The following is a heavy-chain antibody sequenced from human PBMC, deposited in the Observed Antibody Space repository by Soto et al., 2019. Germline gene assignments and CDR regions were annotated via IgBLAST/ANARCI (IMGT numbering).Heavy chain of an antibody. CDR3: ASHYDSSGYYYRGLDY. Sequence: QVQLVQSGAEVKKPGYSVKVSCKASGGTFSSYAISWVRQAPGQGLEWMGGIIPIFGTADYAQKFQARVTITADESTSTGNMELSSLRSEDTAVYYCASHYDSSGYYYRGLDYWGQGTLVTVSS. V-gene: IGHV1-69*12. CDR1: GGTFSSYA. CDR2: IIPIFGTA. D-gene: IGHD3-22*01. J-gene: IGHJ4*02.